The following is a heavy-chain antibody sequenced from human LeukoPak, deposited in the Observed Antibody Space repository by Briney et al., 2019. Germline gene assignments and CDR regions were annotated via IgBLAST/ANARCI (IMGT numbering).Heavy chain of an antibody. D-gene: IGHD4-23*01. V-gene: IGHV3-23*01. Sequence: GGSLRLSCEASGFTFSSYAMSWVRQAPGKGLAWVSVISSSADSTHYADSVKGRFTVSRDNSKNTLYLQMNNLRAEDTAVYYCAKPLEKYTYGGNFDYRGQGILVTVSS. J-gene: IGHJ4*02. CDR2: ISSSADST. CDR1: GFTFSSYA. CDR3: AKPLEKYTYGGNFDY.